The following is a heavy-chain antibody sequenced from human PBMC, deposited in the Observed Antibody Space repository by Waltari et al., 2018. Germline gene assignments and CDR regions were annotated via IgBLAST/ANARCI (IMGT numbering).Heavy chain of an antibody. CDR2: ISSSSSYI. D-gene: IGHD2-15*01. CDR3: ARVGCSGGSCSSYYYYGMDV. CDR1: GFTFSSYS. J-gene: IGHJ6*02. Sequence: EVQLVESGGGLVKPGGSLRLSCAASGFTFSSYSMNWVRQAPGKGLEWVSSISSSSSYINYADSVKGRFTIARDNAKNSLYLQMNSLRAEDTAVYYCARVGCSGGSCSSYYYYGMDVWGQGTTVTVSS. V-gene: IGHV3-21*01.